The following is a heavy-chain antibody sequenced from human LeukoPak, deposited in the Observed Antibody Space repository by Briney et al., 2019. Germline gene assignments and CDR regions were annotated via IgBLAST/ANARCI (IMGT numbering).Heavy chain of an antibody. CDR1: GFTFSSYE. J-gene: IGHJ6*03. CDR3: ARDGYCSSTSCSYYYYYYMDV. CDR2: ISSSGSTI. D-gene: IGHD2-2*03. V-gene: IGHV3-48*03. Sequence: AGGSLRLSCAASGFTFSSYEMNWVRQAPGKGLEWVSYISSSGSTIYYADSVKGRFTISRDNAKNSLYLQMNSLRAEDTAVYYCARDGYCSSTSCSYYYYYYMDVWGKGTTVTISS.